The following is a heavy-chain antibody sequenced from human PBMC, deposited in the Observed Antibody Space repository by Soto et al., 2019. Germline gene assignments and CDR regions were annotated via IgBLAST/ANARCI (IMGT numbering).Heavy chain of an antibody. J-gene: IGHJ4*02. D-gene: IGHD2-21*01. CDR2: IIPILGIA. Sequence: QVQLVQSGAGAKKPGSSVKFSCKASGGTFSSYTISWVRQAPGQGLEWMGRIIPILGIANYAQKSQGRVTITADKSTSTAYMELSSLRSEDTAVYYCALDPSAGDIAGYWGQGTLVTVSS. V-gene: IGHV1-69*02. CDR3: ALDPSAGDIAGY. CDR1: GGTFSSYT.